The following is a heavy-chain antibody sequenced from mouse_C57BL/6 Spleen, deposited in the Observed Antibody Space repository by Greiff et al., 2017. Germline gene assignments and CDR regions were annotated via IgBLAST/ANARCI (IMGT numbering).Heavy chain of an antibody. V-gene: IGHV1-82*01. CDR2: IYPGDGDT. D-gene: IGHD2-4*01. CDR3: AREGVYYDYGAWFAS. J-gene: IGHJ3*01. Sequence: QVQLQQSGPELVKPGASVKISCKASGYAFSSSWMNWVKQRPGKGLEWIGRIYPGDGDTNYNGKFKGKATLTADKSSSTAYMQLSSLTSEDSAVYFCAREGVYYDYGAWFASWGTWTLVTVSA. CDR1: GYAFSSSW.